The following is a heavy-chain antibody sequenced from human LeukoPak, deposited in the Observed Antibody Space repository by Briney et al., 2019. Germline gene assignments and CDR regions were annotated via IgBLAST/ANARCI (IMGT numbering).Heavy chain of an antibody. CDR2: IYYSGST. D-gene: IGHD6-6*01. J-gene: IGHJ4*02. CDR1: GGSISSSSYY. V-gene: IGHV4-39*01. CDR3: ARLRSIAARPRGYFDY. Sequence: SETLSLTCTVSGGSISSSSYYWGWIRQPPGKGLEWIGSIYYSGSTYYNPSLKSRVTISVDTSNNQFSLKLTSVTAGCTAVYYCARLRSIAARPRGYFDYWGQGTLVTVSS.